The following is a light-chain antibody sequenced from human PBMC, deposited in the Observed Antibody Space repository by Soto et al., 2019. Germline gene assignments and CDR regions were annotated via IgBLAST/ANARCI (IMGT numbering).Light chain of an antibody. CDR3: SAYTSSSTLVV. CDR1: SSDIGSYNY. V-gene: IGLV2-14*01. Sequence: QSVLTQPASVSGSPGQSITISCTGTSSDIGSYNYVSWYQQHPGKAPKLMIYDVSNRPSGVSNRFSGSKSGNTASLAISGLQAEDEADYYCSAYTSSSTLVVFGGGTKVTAL. J-gene: IGLJ2*01. CDR2: DVS.